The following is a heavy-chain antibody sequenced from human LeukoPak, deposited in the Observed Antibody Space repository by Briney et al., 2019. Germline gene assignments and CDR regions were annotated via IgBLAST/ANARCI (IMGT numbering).Heavy chain of an antibody. J-gene: IGHJ4*02. CDR3: ASEYYGSGSYFFDY. V-gene: IGHV4-4*07. CDR2: IYTSGST. Sequence: PSETLSLTCTVSGGSISSYYGSWIRQPAGKGLEWIGRIYTSGSTNYNPSLKSRVTMSVDTSKNQFSLKLSSVTAADTAVYYCASEYYGSGSYFFDYWGQRTLVTVSS. CDR1: GGSISSYY. D-gene: IGHD3-10*01.